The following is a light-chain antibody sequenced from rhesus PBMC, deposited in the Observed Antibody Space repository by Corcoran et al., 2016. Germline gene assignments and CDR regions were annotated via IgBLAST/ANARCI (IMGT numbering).Light chain of an antibody. CDR1: QSLLYISNNKNY. CDR2: WAS. V-gene: IGKV4-1*01. CDR3: QQEYRTLWT. J-gene: IGKJ1*01. Sequence: DIVMTQSPDSLAVSLGERVTINCKSTQSLLYISNNKNYLAWYQQKPGQAPLLRIYWASTREAGVPNRFSGSGSGTDFTLTVSGLQAEEVAVYICQQEYRTLWTFGQGTKVEIK.